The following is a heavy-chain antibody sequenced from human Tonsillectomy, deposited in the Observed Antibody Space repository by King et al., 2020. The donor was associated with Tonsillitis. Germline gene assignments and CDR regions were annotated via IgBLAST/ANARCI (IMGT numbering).Heavy chain of an antibody. Sequence: QLVQSGAEVKKPGSSVKVSCKASGGTFSSYGIGWVRQAPGQGLEWMGRIIPFLGMANYAQKFQGRLTITADKSTSTAYMELSSLRSEDTAVYYCASDYYDSGSYRSGDYWGQGTLVTVSS. J-gene: IGHJ4*02. CDR1: GGTFSSYG. CDR3: ASDYYDSGSYRSGDY. V-gene: IGHV1-69*09. CDR2: IIPFLGMA. D-gene: IGHD3-10*01.